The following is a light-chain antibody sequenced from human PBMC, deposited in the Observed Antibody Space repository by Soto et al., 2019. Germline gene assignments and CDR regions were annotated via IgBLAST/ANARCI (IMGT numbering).Light chain of an antibody. V-gene: IGKV3-11*01. CDR2: DAS. CDR1: QGVYNY. J-gene: IGKJ4*01. CDR3: QQRSNWPLLT. Sequence: EIVLTQSPATLSLSPGERATLSCRASQGVYNYLAWYQQKPGQAPRLLIFDASNRATGIPARFSGSGSETDFTLTISSLEPEDFAVYYCQQRSNWPLLTFGGGTKVDIK.